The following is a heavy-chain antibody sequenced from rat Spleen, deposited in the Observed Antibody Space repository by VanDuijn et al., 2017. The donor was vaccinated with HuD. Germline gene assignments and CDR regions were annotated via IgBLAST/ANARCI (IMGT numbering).Heavy chain of an antibody. CDR2: MRYNGDT. CDR3: TREFAY. Sequence: QVQLKESGPGLVQPSQTLSLTCTVSGFPLSSYNVHWVRQPPGKGLEWMGRMRYNGDTSYNSAFKSRLSISRDTSKNQVFLKMNSLQTDDTGTYYCTREFAYWGQGTLVTVSS. V-gene: IGHV2-63*01. J-gene: IGHJ3*01. CDR1: GFPLSSYN.